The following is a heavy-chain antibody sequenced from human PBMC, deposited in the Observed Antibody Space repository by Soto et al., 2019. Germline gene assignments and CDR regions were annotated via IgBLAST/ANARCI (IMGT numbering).Heavy chain of an antibody. Sequence: PSETLSLTCSVSGGSISSGPYYWTWIRQHPGKGQEWIGYINYSGGTFYNPSLKSRISISRDTSTNQFSLRLTSVTAADTAVYYCARERLDSSDYNSGAFDIWGQGTTVTVSS. CDR3: ARERLDSSDYNSGAFDI. CDR1: GGSISSGPYY. D-gene: IGHD6-19*01. V-gene: IGHV4-31*03. J-gene: IGHJ3*02. CDR2: INYSGGT.